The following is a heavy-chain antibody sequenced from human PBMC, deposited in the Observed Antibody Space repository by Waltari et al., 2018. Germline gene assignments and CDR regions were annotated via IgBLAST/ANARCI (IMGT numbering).Heavy chain of an antibody. D-gene: IGHD5-12*01. CDR3: ARGGFDSNLYFDV. J-gene: IGHJ2*01. V-gene: IGHV4-38-2*01. Sequence: QVQLQESGPGLGKTSESLSLSCVVSGYPISSGYYWGWIRQAPREGLEWIASIHNSATPYYNPSLRSRVTISVDTSNNQVSLKVTSVTAADTAIYYCARGGFDSNLYFDVWGRGTLVTVSS. CDR2: IHNSATP. CDR1: GYPISSGYY.